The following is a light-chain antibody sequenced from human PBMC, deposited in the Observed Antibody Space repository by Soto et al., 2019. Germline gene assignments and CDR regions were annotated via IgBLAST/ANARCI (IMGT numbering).Light chain of an antibody. J-gene: IGLJ2*01. V-gene: IGLV2-14*01. CDR3: TSYTTTSTVV. CDR2: EVT. CDR1: SSDIGYYDY. Sequence: QSVLTQPASVSGSPGQSITISCTGTSSDIGYYDYVSWHQQPPGKTPKLLIYEVTNRPSGVSSRFCGSKSGNTASLTISGLQAEDEADYYCTSYTTTSTVVFGGGTKLTVL.